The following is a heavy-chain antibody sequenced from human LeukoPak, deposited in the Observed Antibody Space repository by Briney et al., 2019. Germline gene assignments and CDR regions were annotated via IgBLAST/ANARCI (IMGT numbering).Heavy chain of an antibody. V-gene: IGHV3-20*04. CDR3: ARHHYYDSSGYYGGTYYYYYMDV. J-gene: IGHJ6*03. CDR2: INWNGGST. CDR1: GFTFDDYG. Sequence: GGSLRLSCAASGFTFDDYGMSWVRQAPGKGLEWVSGINWNGGSTGYADSVKGRFNISRDNAKNSLYLQMNSLRAEDTALYYCARHHYYDSSGYYGGTYYYYYMDVWGKGTTVTVSS. D-gene: IGHD3-22*01.